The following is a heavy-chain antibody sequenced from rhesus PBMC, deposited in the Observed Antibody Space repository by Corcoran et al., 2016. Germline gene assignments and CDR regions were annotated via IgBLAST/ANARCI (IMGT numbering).Heavy chain of an antibody. Sequence: QVQLQESGPGLVKPSETLSLTCAVSGASISRYWWSWIRQPPGKGLEWIGEIKGNRGSTYDHPTLKSRVTISKDASKNQCSLKLSAVTAADTAVYYCARAGYSGYRVDYWGQGVLVTVSS. CDR2: IKGNRGST. J-gene: IGHJ4*01. CDR3: ARAGYSGYRVDY. D-gene: IGHD5-30*01. V-gene: IGHV4-80*01. CDR1: GASISRYW.